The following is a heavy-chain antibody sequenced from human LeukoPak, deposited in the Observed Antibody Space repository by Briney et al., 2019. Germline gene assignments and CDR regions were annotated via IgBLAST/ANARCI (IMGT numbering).Heavy chain of an antibody. J-gene: IGHJ4*02. V-gene: IGHV3-11*01. D-gene: IGHD1-14*01. CDR1: GFTFSDYY. CDR3: ARDPPTGDYFDY. CDR2: ISSSGSTI. Sequence: GGSLRLSCAASGFTFSDYYMSWIRQAPGKGLEWVSYISSSGSTIYYADSVKGRFTISRDNAKNSLYLQMNSLRAEDTVVYYCARDPPTGDYFDYWGQGTLVTVSS.